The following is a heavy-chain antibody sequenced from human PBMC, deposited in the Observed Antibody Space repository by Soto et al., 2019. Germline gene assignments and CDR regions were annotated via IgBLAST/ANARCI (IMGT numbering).Heavy chain of an antibody. CDR2: INHSGST. CDR3: ARVSGFGVVI. D-gene: IGHD3-3*01. J-gene: IGHJ4*02. V-gene: IGHV4-34*01. CDR1: GGSFSGYY. Sequence: PSETLSLTCGVYGGSFSGYYWSWIRQPPGKGLEWIGEINHSGSTNYNPSLKSRVTISVDTSKNQFSLKLSSVTAADTAVYYCARVSGFGVVIWGQGTLVTVSS.